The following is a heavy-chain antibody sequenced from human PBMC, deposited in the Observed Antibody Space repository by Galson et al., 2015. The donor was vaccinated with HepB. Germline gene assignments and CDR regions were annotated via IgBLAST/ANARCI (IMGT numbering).Heavy chain of an antibody. CDR2: IYTSGST. Sequence: TLSLTCTVSGGSISSGSYYWSWIRQPAGKGLEWIGRIYTSGSTNYNPSLKSRVTISVDTSKNQFSLKLSSVTAADTAVYYCAREEDYDYVWGSYRYIDYWGQGTLVTVSS. CDR3: AREEDYDYVWGSYRYIDY. D-gene: IGHD3-16*02. CDR1: GGSISSGSYY. V-gene: IGHV4-61*02. J-gene: IGHJ4*02.